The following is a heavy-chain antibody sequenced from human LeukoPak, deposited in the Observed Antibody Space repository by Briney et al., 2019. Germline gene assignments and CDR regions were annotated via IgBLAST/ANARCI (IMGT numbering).Heavy chain of an antibody. J-gene: IGHJ4*02. Sequence: TGGSRRLSCVGSGFTFRSHAMSWVRQAPEKGLEFVSGIYENGGTTYYADSVKGRFSISRDNSKNTLYLQMDSLRGEDTAVYYCAKDFRIGYSAHFDYWGQGALVTVSS. CDR3: AKDFRIGYSAHFDY. CDR2: IYENGGTT. CDR1: GFTFRSHA. V-gene: IGHV3-23*01. D-gene: IGHD2-21*01.